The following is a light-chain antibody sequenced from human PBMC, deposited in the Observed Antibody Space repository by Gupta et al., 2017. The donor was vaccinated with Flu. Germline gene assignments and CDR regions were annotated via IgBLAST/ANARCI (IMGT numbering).Light chain of an antibody. J-gene: IGKJ1*01. Sequence: EAVLTQSPGTLSLSPGERATLSCRDSQSINNYIAWYQQKPGQAPRLLIYDASNRDVGTPTRFSGSGSGTDFTLTSSSRENEDSAIYYCHQRSNWKTFGQGTKVEIK. CDR3: HQRSNWKT. V-gene: IGKV3-11*01. CDR1: QSINNY. CDR2: DAS.